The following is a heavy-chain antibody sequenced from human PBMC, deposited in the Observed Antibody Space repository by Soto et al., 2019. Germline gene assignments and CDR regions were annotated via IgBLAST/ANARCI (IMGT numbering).Heavy chain of an antibody. Sequence: RGGSLRLSCVASGFSFSSFGIHWVRQAPGKGLEWVAVVSSDGNTQYYADSVKGRFTISRDNSKNTLYLQMDSLRPADTAVYYCAKEIAVAGDLDYWGHGTLVTVSS. CDR1: GFSFSSFG. CDR2: VSSDGNTQ. J-gene: IGHJ4*01. V-gene: IGHV3-30*18. CDR3: AKEIAVAGDLDY. D-gene: IGHD6-19*01.